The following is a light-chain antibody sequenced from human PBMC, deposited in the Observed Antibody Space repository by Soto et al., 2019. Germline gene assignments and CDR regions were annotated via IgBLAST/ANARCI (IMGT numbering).Light chain of an antibody. Sequence: QSALTQPRSVSGSPGQSVTVSCTGPRSSNYNYVSWYQHHAGKAPKLMIFDVNQRPSGVPDRFSGSKSGNSASLTISGLQAEDEADYYCCLFAGIYTSYVFGPGTKLTVL. V-gene: IGLV2-11*01. CDR3: CLFAGIYTSYV. CDR2: DVN. J-gene: IGLJ1*01. CDR1: RSSNYNY.